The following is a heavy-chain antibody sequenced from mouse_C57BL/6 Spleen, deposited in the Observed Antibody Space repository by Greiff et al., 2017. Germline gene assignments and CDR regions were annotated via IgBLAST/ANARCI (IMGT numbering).Heavy chain of an antibody. Sequence: VQLQQPGAELVKPGASVKLSCKASGYTFTSYWMHWVKQRPGQGLEWIGMIHPNSGSTNYNEKFKSKATLTVDKSSSTAYMQLSSLTSEDSAVYYCARHDYYGSSYWYFDVWGTGTTVTVSS. D-gene: IGHD1-1*01. CDR2: IHPNSGST. CDR3: ARHDYYGSSYWYFDV. J-gene: IGHJ1*03. V-gene: IGHV1-64*01. CDR1: GYTFTSYW.